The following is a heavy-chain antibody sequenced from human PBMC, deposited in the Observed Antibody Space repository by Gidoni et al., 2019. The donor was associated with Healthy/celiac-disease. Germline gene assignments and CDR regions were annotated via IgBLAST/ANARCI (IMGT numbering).Heavy chain of an antibody. CDR2: FIPIFGTA. Sequence: QVKMVQSGAEVKKPGAWVKVSCKAAGGTFSSYAISWVRQAPGQGLEWMGGFIPIFGTANSSQTFPGRVTIPADESTCTASMELSSLSSEDTAVYYCARDSLHCGGACYPMVWGQGTLVTVSS. D-gene: IGHD2-21*02. CDR3: ARDSLHCGGACYPMV. CDR1: GGTFSSYA. J-gene: IGHJ4*02. V-gene: IGHV1-69*01.